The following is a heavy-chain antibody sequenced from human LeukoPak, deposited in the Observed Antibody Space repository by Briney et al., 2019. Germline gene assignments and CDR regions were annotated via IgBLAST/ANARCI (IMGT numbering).Heavy chain of an antibody. Sequence: VASVKVSCKASGYTFTSYYMHWVRQAPGQGLEWMGITNPSGGSTSYAQKFQGRVTMTRDMSTSTDYMELSSLRSEDTAVYYCARDNSVEDTAWWFDPWGQGTLVTVSS. CDR2: TNPSGGST. CDR3: ARDNSVEDTAWWFDP. V-gene: IGHV1-46*01. CDR1: GYTFTSYY. J-gene: IGHJ5*02. D-gene: IGHD4-23*01.